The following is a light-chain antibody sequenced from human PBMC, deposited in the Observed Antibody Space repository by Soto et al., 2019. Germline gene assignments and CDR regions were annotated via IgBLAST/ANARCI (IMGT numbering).Light chain of an antibody. V-gene: IGKV4-1*01. CDR1: RSILSSSNNKNF. CDR3: QQYYSSPFT. J-gene: IGKJ3*01. Sequence: DIVMTQSPDSLSVSLGERATINCKSSRSILSSSNNKNFLAWYQQTPGQPPRLLIYWASTRQSGVPDRFSGSGSGTDFTLTISSLQAEDVAVYYCQQYYSSPFTFGPGNKVDI. CDR2: WAS.